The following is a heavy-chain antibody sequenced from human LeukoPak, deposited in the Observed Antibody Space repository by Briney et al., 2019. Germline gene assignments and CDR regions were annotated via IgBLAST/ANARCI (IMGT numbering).Heavy chain of an antibody. Sequence: GGSLRLSCAASGFTFSSYAMSWVRQAPGKGLEWVSAISGSGGSTYYADSVKGRFTISRDSSKNALYLQMNSLRAEDTAVYYCAKEGAGDSDYYGMDVWSQGTTVTVSS. D-gene: IGHD4-17*01. CDR1: GFTFSSYA. CDR2: ISGSGGST. V-gene: IGHV3-23*01. J-gene: IGHJ6*02. CDR3: AKEGAGDSDYYGMDV.